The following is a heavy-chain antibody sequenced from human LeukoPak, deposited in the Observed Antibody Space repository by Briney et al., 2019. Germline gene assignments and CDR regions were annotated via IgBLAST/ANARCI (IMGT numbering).Heavy chain of an antibody. D-gene: IGHD6-13*01. J-gene: IGHJ5*02. Sequence: SETLSLTCTVSGGSISSYYWSWIRQPPGKGLEWIGSIYYSGSTNYNPSLKSRVTISVDTSKNQFSLKLSSVTAADTAVYYCAELAAAGTLSWFDPWGQGTLVTVSS. CDR3: AELAAAGTLSWFDP. CDR1: GGSISSYY. CDR2: IYYSGST. V-gene: IGHV4-59*01.